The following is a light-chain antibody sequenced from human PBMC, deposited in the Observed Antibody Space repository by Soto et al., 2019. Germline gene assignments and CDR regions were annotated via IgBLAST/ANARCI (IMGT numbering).Light chain of an antibody. CDR1: QSVDSSF. CDR2: GAS. V-gene: IGKV3-20*01. Sequence: EMVLTQSPGSLSLSPGERATLSCRASQSVDSSFFAWYQQKPGQAPRLLIYGASNRATGIPDRFSGSGSGSDFTLTISRLEPEDFAVYYCQQYGRSVTFGQGAKVEIK. J-gene: IGKJ1*01. CDR3: QQYGRSVT.